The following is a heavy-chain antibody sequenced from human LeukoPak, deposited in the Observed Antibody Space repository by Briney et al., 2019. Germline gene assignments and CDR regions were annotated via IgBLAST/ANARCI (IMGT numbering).Heavy chain of an antibody. CDR1: GFTFTSYA. V-gene: IGHV1-58*02. Sequence: ASVKVSCKASGFTFTSYAMQWVRQARGQRLEWIGWIVVGSGNTNYAQKFQERVTITRDMSTSTAYMELSSLRSEDTAVYYCAAFDFWSGYYRFDPWGQGTLVTVSS. CDR2: IVVGSGNT. J-gene: IGHJ5*02. CDR3: AAFDFWSGYYRFDP. D-gene: IGHD3-3*01.